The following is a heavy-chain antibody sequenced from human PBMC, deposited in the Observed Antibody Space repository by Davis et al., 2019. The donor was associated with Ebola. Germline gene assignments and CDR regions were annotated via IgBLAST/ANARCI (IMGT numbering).Heavy chain of an antibody. CDR2: IRYDGSEQ. D-gene: IGHD6-13*01. J-gene: IGHJ6*02. CDR3: ARGGRQLVSYYYYVMDV. Sequence: GGSLRLSCAASNFTFSTYGMYWVRQAPGKGLEWVAFIRYDGSEQYYADSVKGRFTISRDNSKNTLYLQMNSLRAEDTAVYYCARGGRQLVSYYYYVMDVWGQGTTVTVSS. V-gene: IGHV3-30*02. CDR1: NFTFSTYG.